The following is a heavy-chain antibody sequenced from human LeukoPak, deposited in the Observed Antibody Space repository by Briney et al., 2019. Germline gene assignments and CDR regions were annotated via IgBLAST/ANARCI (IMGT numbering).Heavy chain of an antibody. CDR1: GYTFTGYY. CDR3: ARAPYSSGWSFSRRAFDI. CDR2: INPNSGGT. J-gene: IGHJ3*02. V-gene: IGHV1-2*02. Sequence: ASVKVSCKASGYTFTGYYMHWVRQAPGQGLEWMGWINPNSGGTNYAQKFQGRVTMTRDTSISTAYMELSRLRSDDTAVYYCARAPYSSGWSFSRRAFDIWGQGTMVTVSS. D-gene: IGHD6-19*01.